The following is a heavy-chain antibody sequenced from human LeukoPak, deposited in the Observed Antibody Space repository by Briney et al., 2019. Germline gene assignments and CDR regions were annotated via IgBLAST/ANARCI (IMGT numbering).Heavy chain of an antibody. CDR1: GFTFSRYT. CDR3: ASPGVGVTGDAFDV. CDR2: ISSSSSYI. Sequence: GGSLRLSCAASGFTFSRYTMNWVRQAPGKGLEWVSSISSSSSYIYYVDSVKGRFTISRDNAKNSLYLQMNSLRAEDTAVYYCASPGVGVTGDAFDVWGQGTMVTVSS. D-gene: IGHD1-26*01. J-gene: IGHJ3*01. V-gene: IGHV3-21*01.